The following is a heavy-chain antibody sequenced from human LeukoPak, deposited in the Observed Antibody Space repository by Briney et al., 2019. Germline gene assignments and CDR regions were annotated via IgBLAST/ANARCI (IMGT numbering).Heavy chain of an antibody. J-gene: IGHJ4*02. CDR2: TYYRSNWYN. Sequence: PSQTLSLTCGISGDSVSSAAWNWIRQGSSRGPEWLGRTYYRSNWYNDYAVSVKSRITINPDTSKNQFSLQLISVTPDDTAVYYCARGGIGYCTSSSCYFDYWGQGTLVTVSS. CDR3: ARGGIGYCTSSSCYFDY. D-gene: IGHD2-2*01. CDR1: GDSVSSAA. V-gene: IGHV6-1*01.